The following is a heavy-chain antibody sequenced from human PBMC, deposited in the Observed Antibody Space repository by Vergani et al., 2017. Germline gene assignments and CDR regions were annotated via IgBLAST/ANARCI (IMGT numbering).Heavy chain of an antibody. CDR3: ARAQGDTAMAYFDY. V-gene: IGHV3-11*04. Sequence: QVQLVESGGGLVKPGGSLRLSCAASGFSFSDHYMTWIRQAPGKGLEWVSYISNSGNTIYYADSVKGRFTISRDNAKNSLYLQMNSLRAEDTAVYYCARAQGDTAMAYFDYWGQGTLVTVSS. D-gene: IGHD5-18*01. CDR1: GFSFSDHY. CDR2: ISNSGNTI. J-gene: IGHJ4*02.